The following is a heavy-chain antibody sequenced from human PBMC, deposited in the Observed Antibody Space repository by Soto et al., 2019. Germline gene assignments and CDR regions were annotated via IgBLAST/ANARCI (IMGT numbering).Heavy chain of an antibody. CDR3: AHRRGYYDSSGYWFDP. CDR2: IYWDDDK. CDR1: GFSLSTSGVG. V-gene: IGHV2-5*02. D-gene: IGHD3-22*01. Sequence: QITLKESGPTLVKPTQTLTLNCTFSGFSLSTSGVGVGWIRQPPGKALEWLALIYWDDDKRYSPSLKSRLTITKDTSKNQVVLTMTNMDPVDTATYYCAHRRGYYDSSGYWFDPWGQGTLVTVSS. J-gene: IGHJ5*02.